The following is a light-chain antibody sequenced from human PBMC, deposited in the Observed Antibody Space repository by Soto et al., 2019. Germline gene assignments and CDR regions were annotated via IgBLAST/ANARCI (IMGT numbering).Light chain of an antibody. CDR3: AAWDDSLSGAV. CDR2: RNN. V-gene: IGLV1-47*01. J-gene: IGLJ7*01. CDR1: SSNIGSNY. Sequence: QSVLTQPPSASGTPGQRVTISCSGSSSNIGSNYVYWYQQLPGTAPKLLIYRNNQRPSGVPDRFSGSKSGTSASLAISGLRSEDEADYYCAAWDDSLSGAVFGGGTQLTVF.